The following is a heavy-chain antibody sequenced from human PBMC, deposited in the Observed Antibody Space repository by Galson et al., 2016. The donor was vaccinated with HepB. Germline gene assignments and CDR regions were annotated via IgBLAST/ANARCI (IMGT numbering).Heavy chain of an antibody. CDR1: GFTVSRGY. V-gene: IGHV3-66*01. CDR2: IYSRGSA. CDR3: ARDWGSSWCLH. Sequence: SLRLSCAGSGFTVSRGYMSWVRQAPGKGLEWVSVIYSRGSACYADSVKGRFTISRDNSKNTLYLQMNSLKAEDTAVYYCARDWGSSWCLHWGQGTLVTVSS. J-gene: IGHJ4*02. D-gene: IGHD6-13*01.